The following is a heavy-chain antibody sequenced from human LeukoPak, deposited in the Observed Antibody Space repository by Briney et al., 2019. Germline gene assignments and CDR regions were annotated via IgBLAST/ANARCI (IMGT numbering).Heavy chain of an antibody. V-gene: IGHV4-39*02. Sequence: SETLSLTCTVSGDSMSSLSHHWASIRQPPGKGLERIASIYYTGNTYNNPALKSRPSISIDASKNYFSLTLSSGTAADTAVYFCTREFTSTSGDWGQGTLVTVSS. CDR1: GDSMSSLSHH. CDR3: TREFTSTSGD. J-gene: IGHJ4*02. D-gene: IGHD1-1*01. CDR2: IYYTGNT.